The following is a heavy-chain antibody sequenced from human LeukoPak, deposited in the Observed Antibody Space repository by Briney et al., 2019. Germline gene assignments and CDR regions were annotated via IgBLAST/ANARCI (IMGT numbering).Heavy chain of an antibody. D-gene: IGHD6-6*01. CDR2: INTDGSIT. CDR3: VKASSSSPQYNWFDA. Sequence: GGSLRLSCAASGFTFSDYWMHWVRQVPGKGLVWVSRINTDGSITNHADSVKGRFTISRGNAENILYLQMNSLRAEDTALYYCVKASSSSPQYNWFDAWGQGTLVTVSS. J-gene: IGHJ5*02. CDR1: GFTFSDYW. V-gene: IGHV3-74*01.